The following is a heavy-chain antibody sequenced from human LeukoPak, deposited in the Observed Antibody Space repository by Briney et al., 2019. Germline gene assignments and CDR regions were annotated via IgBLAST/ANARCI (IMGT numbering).Heavy chain of an antibody. V-gene: IGHV3-53*01. D-gene: IGHD3-3*01. Sequence: PGGSLRLSCAASGFTVSSNYMSWVRQAPGKGLEWVSVIYSVGSTYYADSVKGRITISRDNSKNALYLQMNSLRAEDTAVYYCARPYYDFWSGYPGAEYFQHWGQGTLVTVSS. J-gene: IGHJ1*01. CDR1: GFTVSSNY. CDR3: ARPYYDFWSGYPGAEYFQH. CDR2: IYSVGST.